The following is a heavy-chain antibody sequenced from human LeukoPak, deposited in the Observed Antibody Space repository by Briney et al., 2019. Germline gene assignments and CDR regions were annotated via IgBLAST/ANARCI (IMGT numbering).Heavy chain of an antibody. CDR1: GFTFSSYW. J-gene: IGHJ4*02. V-gene: IGHV3-74*01. D-gene: IGHD2-21*01. Sequence: GGSLRLSCAASGFTFSSYWMHWVRQAPGKGLVWVSRIKGDGSITSYADSVKGRFTISRDNAKNSLYLQMNSLRAEDTALYYCATGPSYCSDDCYYYFAYWGQGTLVTVSS. CDR3: ATGPSYCSDDCYYYFAY. CDR2: IKGDGSIT.